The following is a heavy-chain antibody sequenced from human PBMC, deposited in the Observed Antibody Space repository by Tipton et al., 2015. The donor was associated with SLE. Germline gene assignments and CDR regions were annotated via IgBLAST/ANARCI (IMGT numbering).Heavy chain of an antibody. Sequence: TLSLTCTVSGVSISSGSYFWNWIRQTAGKGLEWIGRVHPTGSPFYNPSLESRVAISVDMSKNEFSLKLTAVTAADTAVYYCAATLDVLDIWGQGTMITVSS. CDR1: GVSISSGSYF. CDR2: VHPTGSP. J-gene: IGHJ3*02. CDR3: AATLDVLDI. V-gene: IGHV4-61*02.